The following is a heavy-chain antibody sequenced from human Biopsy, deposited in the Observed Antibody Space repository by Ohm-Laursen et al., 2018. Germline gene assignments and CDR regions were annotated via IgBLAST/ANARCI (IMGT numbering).Heavy chain of an antibody. CDR3: ARTPILIVSAGLVYRHRRHLQGMDV. V-gene: IGHV2-70*11. J-gene: IGHJ6*02. CDR1: GFSLSARGMG. Sequence: TQTLTLTCSFSGFSLSARGMGVGWIRQAPGKALEWLARVFWADYKDYTSTLETKLSISKDTSNDQVVLTVNNVDPADTATYYRARTPILIVSAGLVYRHRRHLQGMDVWGQGIAVTVS. CDR2: VFWADYK. D-gene: IGHD6-13*01.